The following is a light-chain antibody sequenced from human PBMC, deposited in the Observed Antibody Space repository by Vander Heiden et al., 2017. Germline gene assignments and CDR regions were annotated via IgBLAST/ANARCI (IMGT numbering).Light chain of an antibody. J-gene: IGKJ1*01. CDR3: QKNNSAPWT. Sequence: DIQMTQSPSSLSASVADRVSITCRASHGISNSLAWYQQKPGKVPKLLIYAASTLQSGVPSRFSGSGSGTEFTLTISSLQPEDVASYYCQKNNSAPWTFGQGTKVEIK. CDR2: AAS. V-gene: IGKV1-27*01. CDR1: HGISNS.